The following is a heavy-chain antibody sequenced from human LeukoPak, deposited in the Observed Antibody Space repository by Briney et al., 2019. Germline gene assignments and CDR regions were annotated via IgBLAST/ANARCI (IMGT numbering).Heavy chain of an antibody. CDR2: INSDGSST. J-gene: IGHJ6*02. CDR3: ARVEVGPTRPGLDV. V-gene: IGHV3-74*01. D-gene: IGHD1-26*01. Sequence: PGGSLRLSCAASGFTFSSYWMHWVRQTPGKGLVWVSRINSDGSSTSYADSVKGRFTISRDNAKNTLYLQMNSLRAEDTAVYYCARVEVGPTRPGLDVWGQGTTVTVSS. CDR1: GFTFSSYW.